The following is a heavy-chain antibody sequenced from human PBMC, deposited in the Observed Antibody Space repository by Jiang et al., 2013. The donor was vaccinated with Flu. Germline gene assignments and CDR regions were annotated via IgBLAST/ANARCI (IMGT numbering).Heavy chain of an antibody. Sequence: QTLSLTCAISGDSVSSNSATWNWIRQSPSRGLEWLGRTYYRSKWYNDYAVSVKSRVTINPETSKNHFSLQLNSVTPEDTAVYYCARGGVAATTDNFDYWGQGTLVTVSS. V-gene: IGHV6-1*01. J-gene: IGHJ4*02. CDR2: TYYRSKWYN. D-gene: IGHD1-26*01. CDR1: GDSVSSNSAT. CDR3: ARGGVAATTDNFDY.